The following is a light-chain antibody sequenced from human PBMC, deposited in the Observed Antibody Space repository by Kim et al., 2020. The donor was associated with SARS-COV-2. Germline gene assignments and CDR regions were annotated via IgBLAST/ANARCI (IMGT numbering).Light chain of an antibody. Sequence: APGKTARITCGGNNIGSKSVHWYQQKPGQAPVLVIYYDSDRPSGIPERFSGSNSGNTATLTISRVEAGDEADYYCQVWDSRSDHPVFGGGTQLT. CDR1: NIGSKS. CDR3: QVWDSRSDHPV. CDR2: YDS. J-gene: IGLJ3*02. V-gene: IGLV3-21*04.